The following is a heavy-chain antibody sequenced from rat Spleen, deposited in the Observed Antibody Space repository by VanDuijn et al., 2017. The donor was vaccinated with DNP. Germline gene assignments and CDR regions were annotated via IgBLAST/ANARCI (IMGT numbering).Heavy chain of an antibody. J-gene: IGHJ2*01. CDR2: ITTGGGNS. CDR3: ARQGTYYSGALFDY. Sequence: LVESGGGLVQPGRSLKLSCAASGFTFSNYYMAWVRQAPTRGLEWVASITTGGGNSYYRDSVKGRFTISRDNAKSTLYLQMDSLRSEETATYYCARQGTYYSGALFDYWGQGVMVTVSS. D-gene: IGHD1-1*01. CDR1: GFTFSNYY. V-gene: IGHV5S11*01.